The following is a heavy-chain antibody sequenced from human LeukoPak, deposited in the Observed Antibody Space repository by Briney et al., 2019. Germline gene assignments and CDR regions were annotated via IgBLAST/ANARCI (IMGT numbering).Heavy chain of an antibody. CDR2: IYYSGIT. CDR3: ARDRGSSGWYDY. V-gene: IGHV4-59*01. D-gene: IGHD6-19*01. Sequence: SETLSLTCTVSGGSISSYYWGWLRQPPGKGLEWIGFIYYSGITDYNPSLKSRVTISVDTSQSQFSLKLTSVTAADTAVYYCARDRGSSGWYDYWGQGTLVTVSS. CDR1: GGSISSYY. J-gene: IGHJ4*02.